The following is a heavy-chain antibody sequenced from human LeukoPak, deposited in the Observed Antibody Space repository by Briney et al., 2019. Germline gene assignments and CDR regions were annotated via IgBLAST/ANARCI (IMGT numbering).Heavy chain of an antibody. CDR1: GFTFSSYA. J-gene: IGHJ6*03. CDR3: AKPKEPYYYYYYMDV. CDR2: ISGNAGST. D-gene: IGHD1-26*01. V-gene: IGHV3-23*01. Sequence: GGSLRPSCAASGFTFSSYAMNWVRQAPGKGLEWVSGISGNAGSTYYGGSVRGRFTISRDNSKNTLYLQMNSLRAEDTAVYYCAKPKEPYYYYYYMDVWGKGTTVTVSS.